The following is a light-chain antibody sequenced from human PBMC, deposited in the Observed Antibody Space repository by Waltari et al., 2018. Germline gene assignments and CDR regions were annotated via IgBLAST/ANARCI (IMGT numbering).Light chain of an antibody. V-gene: IGLV1-44*01. Sequence: QSVLTQPPSASGTPGQRVTISCSGSSPNIGSNTVNWYQQLPGTAPKLLIYRNKRRPSGVPDRFAGSKSGPSASLAISGLQSEDEADYCCAAWDDSLNGWVFGGGTKLTVL. CDR2: RNK. J-gene: IGLJ3*02. CDR1: SPNIGSNT. CDR3: AAWDDSLNGWV.